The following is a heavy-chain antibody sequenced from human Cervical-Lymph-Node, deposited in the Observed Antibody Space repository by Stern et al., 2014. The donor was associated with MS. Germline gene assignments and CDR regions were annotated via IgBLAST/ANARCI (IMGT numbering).Heavy chain of an antibody. CDR1: GFPFSDHY. CDR2: ISPSDGTT. J-gene: IGHJ4*02. D-gene: IGHD5/OR15-5a*01. CDR3: AREIYDTSLDY. Sequence: VQLVESGGDLVKPGGSLRLSCTVSGFPFSDHYMNWIRQAPGKGLEWVAYISPSDGTTYYADSVKGRFTISRDNAKNSLFLQMSSLRGDDTAVYYCAREIYDTSLDYWGRGTLVTVSS. V-gene: IGHV3-11*01.